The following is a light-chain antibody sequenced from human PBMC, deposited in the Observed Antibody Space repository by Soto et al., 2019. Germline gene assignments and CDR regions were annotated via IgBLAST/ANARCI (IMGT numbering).Light chain of an antibody. CDR2: WAS. V-gene: IGKV4-1*01. Sequence: DIVMTQSPDSLDVSLGERATINCKSSQSVLYSSNNKNYLAWYQQKPGQPPRKLISWASARESGVPDRFSGSGSGTDFTLTISSLQAEDVAVYYCQQFYTTLGTFGQGTKLEIK. CDR3: QQFYTTLGT. CDR1: QSVLYSSNNKNY. J-gene: IGKJ2*01.